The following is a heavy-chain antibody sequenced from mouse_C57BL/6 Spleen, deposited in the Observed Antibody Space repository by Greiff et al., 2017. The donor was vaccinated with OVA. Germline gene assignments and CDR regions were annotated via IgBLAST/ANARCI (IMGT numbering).Heavy chain of an antibody. CDR3: TRWDGSSYRYFDV. Sequence: QVQLQQSGAELVRPGASVTLSCKASGYTFTDYEMHWVKQTPVHGLEWIGAIDPETGGTAYNQKFKGKAILTADKSSSTAYMELRSLTSEDSAVYYCTRWDGSSYRYFDVWGTGTTVTVSS. D-gene: IGHD1-1*01. V-gene: IGHV1-15*01. CDR2: IDPETGGT. CDR1: GYTFTDYE. J-gene: IGHJ1*03.